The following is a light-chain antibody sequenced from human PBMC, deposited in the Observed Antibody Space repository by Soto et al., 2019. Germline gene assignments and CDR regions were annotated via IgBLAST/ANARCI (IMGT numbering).Light chain of an antibody. V-gene: IGKV3-20*01. CDR2: GAS. Sequence: EIVLTQSPGTLSLSPGERATLSCRASQSISSSYLDWYQQKPVQAPRLLIYGASSRATAIPDRFSGSGSGTVFTLTTSRLEPEDFAVYYCQQYGSSPFTFGPGTKVNIK. J-gene: IGKJ3*01. CDR3: QQYGSSPFT. CDR1: QSISSSY.